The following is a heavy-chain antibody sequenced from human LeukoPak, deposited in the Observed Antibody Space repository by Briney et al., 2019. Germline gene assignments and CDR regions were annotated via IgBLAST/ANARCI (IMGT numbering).Heavy chain of an antibody. CDR2: ISYDGSNK. CDR1: GLAFSSYA. CDR3: AKDLRSLFVPDYGDYLT. D-gene: IGHD4-17*01. Sequence: GGSLRLSCAASGLAFSSYAMHWVRQAPGKGLEWVAVISYDGSNKYYADSVKGRFTISRDNSKNTLYLQMNSLRAEDTAVYYCAKDLRSLFVPDYGDYLTWGQGTMVTVSS. V-gene: IGHV3-30*04. J-gene: IGHJ3*01.